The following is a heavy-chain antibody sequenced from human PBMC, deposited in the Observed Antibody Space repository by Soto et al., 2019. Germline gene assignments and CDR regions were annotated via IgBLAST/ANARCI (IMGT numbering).Heavy chain of an antibody. D-gene: IGHD3-22*01. J-gene: IGHJ4*02. Sequence: QVQLVESGGGVVQPGGSLRLSCAASGFTVSSYAMHWVRQAPGKGLEWVADISYDGRNKYDPDSVKGRFTISRDKFTNPLYLQMTGLTAEDTAAEYRARDQTWFSCDYWGEGTMVTVCS. CDR3: ARDQTWFSCDY. CDR1: GFTVSSYA. CDR2: ISYDGRNK. V-gene: IGHV3-30*04.